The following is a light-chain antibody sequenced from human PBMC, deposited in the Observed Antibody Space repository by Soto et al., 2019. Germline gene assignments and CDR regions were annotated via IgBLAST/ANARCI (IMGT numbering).Light chain of an antibody. Sequence: DIQMTQSPSTLSASVGDRVTITCRASQSISSWLAWYQQKPGNAPKLLIYGASSLESGVPSRFSGSGSVTEFTLTIDSLQPDDFATYYCQQYSSSSPTFGQGTKLEIK. J-gene: IGKJ2*01. CDR2: GAS. V-gene: IGKV1-5*01. CDR3: QQYSSSSPT. CDR1: QSISSW.